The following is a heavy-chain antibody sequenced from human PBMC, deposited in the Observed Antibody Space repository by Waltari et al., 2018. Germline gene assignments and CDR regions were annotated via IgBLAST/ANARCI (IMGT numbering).Heavy chain of an antibody. Sequence: EVQLAESGGGLVQPGGSLRLCCAASGFPFSGYWMQWVRHAPGKGPMWVSLINTDGSSTTYADSVKGRFTVSRDNAKNSLYLQLNSLRAEDTAVYYCVRDFWSRSYNHHGLDVWGRGTTVTVSS. CDR2: INTDGSST. CDR3: VRDFWSRSYNHHGLDV. V-gene: IGHV3-74*01. D-gene: IGHD3-3*01. CDR1: GFPFSGYW. J-gene: IGHJ6*02.